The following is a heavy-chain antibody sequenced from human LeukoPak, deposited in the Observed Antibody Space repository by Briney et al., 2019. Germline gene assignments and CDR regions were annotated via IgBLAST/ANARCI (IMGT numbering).Heavy chain of an antibody. CDR3: ASAVVPAAGIEYFQH. V-gene: IGHV4-38-2*02. Sequence: SETLSLTCTVSGYSISSGYYWGWIRQPPGKGLEWIGTIYHSGSTYYNPSPKSRVTISVDTSKNQFSLKLSSVTAADTAVYYCASAVVPAAGIEYFQHWGQGTLVTVSS. D-gene: IGHD2-2*01. J-gene: IGHJ1*01. CDR1: GYSISSGYY. CDR2: IYHSGST.